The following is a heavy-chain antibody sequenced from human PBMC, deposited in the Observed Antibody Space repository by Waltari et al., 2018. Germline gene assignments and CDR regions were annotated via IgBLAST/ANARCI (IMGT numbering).Heavy chain of an antibody. CDR1: GYTFTSYA. CDR3: ARGVGIAVAGTLDY. V-gene: IGHV1-3*01. J-gene: IGHJ4*02. Sequence: QVQLVQSGAEVKKPGASVKASCKASGYTFTSYAMHWVRQAPGQRLEWMGWINAGNGNTKYSQKFQGRVTITRDTSASTAYMELSSLRSEDTAVYYCARGVGIAVAGTLDYWGQGTLVTVSS. CDR2: INAGNGNT. D-gene: IGHD6-19*01.